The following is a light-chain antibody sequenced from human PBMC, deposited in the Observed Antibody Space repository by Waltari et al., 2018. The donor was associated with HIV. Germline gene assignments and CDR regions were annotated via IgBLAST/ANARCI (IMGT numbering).Light chain of an antibody. Sequence: DIVMTQSPDSLALSLGERATVRCLSRPTISYSSKNKHFLAWYQQRPGQTPRLLIYGASTRASGVPDRFGGSGSGTHFTLIINSLQSEDVATYFCQQYYNVPPTFGPGTKVEI. V-gene: IGKV4-1*01. CDR3: QQYYNVPPT. J-gene: IGKJ1*01. CDR2: GAS. CDR1: PTISYSSKNKHF.